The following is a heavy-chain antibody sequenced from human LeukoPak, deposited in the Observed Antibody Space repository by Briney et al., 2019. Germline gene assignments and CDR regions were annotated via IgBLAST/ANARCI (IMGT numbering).Heavy chain of an antibody. J-gene: IGHJ3*02. V-gene: IGHV3-74*01. D-gene: IGHD3-3*01. Sequence: PGGSLRLSCAASGFTFSSYWMHWVRRAPGKGLVWVSRINSDGSSTTYADSVKGRFTISRDNAKNTLYLQMNGLRAEDTAVYYCARVGVSNAFDIWGQGTMVTVSS. CDR1: GFTFSSYW. CDR2: INSDGSST. CDR3: ARVGVSNAFDI.